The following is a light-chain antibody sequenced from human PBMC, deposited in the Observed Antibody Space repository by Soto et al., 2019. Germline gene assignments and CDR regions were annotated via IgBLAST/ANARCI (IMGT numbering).Light chain of an antibody. CDR2: STS. Sequence: DIQMTQSPSSLSAPVGDRVTITCRLSQSVSTFLNWYQQKPGKAPHLLISSTSTLQSGVPSRFSGSGSGTDFTLTISSLQPEDFATYYCQQTYTTPWTFGQGTKVDIK. CDR1: QSVSTF. CDR3: QQTYTTPWT. J-gene: IGKJ1*01. V-gene: IGKV1-39*01.